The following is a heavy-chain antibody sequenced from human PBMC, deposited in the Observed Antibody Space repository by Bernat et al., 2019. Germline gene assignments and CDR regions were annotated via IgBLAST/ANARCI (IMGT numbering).Heavy chain of an antibody. CDR2: ISSSSSYI. CDR3: ARDRGYCSSTSCLRVYYFDY. J-gene: IGHJ4*02. V-gene: IGHV3-21*01. Sequence: RPGGSLRLSCAASGFTFSSYSMNWVRQAPGKGLEWVSSISSSSSYIYYADSVKGRFTISRDNAKNSLYLQMNSLRAEDTAVYYCARDRGYCSSTSCLRVYYFDYWGQGTLVTVSS. D-gene: IGHD2-2*01. CDR1: GFTFSSYS.